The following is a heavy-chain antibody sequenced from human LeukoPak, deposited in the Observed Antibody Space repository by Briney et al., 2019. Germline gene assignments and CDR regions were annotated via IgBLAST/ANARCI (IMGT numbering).Heavy chain of an antibody. V-gene: IGHV4-61*02. CDR2: ISTSGST. D-gene: IGHD7-27*01. Sequence: SETLSLTCTVSGGSISSGTYYWRWIRQPAGKGLEWIGRISTSGSTDYNPSLKSRVTISVDMSKNQFSLKLSSVTAADTAVYYCAMGGGLGIVDYWGQGTLVTVSS. CDR3: AMGGGLGIVDY. CDR1: GGSISSGTYY. J-gene: IGHJ4*02.